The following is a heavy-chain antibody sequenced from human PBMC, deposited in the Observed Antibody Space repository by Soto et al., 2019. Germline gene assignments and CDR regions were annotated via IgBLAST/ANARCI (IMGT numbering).Heavy chain of an antibody. J-gene: IGHJ4*02. CDR3: ARGWDTSDCYPLFDY. CDR2: INHSGST. CDR1: GGSFSGYY. V-gene: IGHV4-34*01. Sequence: SETLSLTCAVYGGSFSGYYWNWIRQPPGKGLEWIGEINHSGSTNYNPCLRSRVNISVDTSKNRFSLKVTSMTAADTAVYYCARGWDTSDCYPLFDYWGQGSLVTVS. D-gene: IGHD2-21*02.